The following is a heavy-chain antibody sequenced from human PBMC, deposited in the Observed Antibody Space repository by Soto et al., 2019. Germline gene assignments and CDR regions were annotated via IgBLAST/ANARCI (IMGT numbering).Heavy chain of an antibody. CDR1: GFTFSSYS. CDR2: ISSSSSYI. Sequence: EVQLVESGGGLVKPGGSLRLSCAASGFTFSSYSMNWVRQAPGKGLEWVSSISSSSSYIYYADSVKCRFTISRYNAKNSQYLQMNSLRAEDTAVSYWARSPTTTPPWVAPWGQGTLVTVSS. V-gene: IGHV3-21*01. CDR3: ARSPTTTPPWVAP. D-gene: IGHD4-17*01. J-gene: IGHJ5*02.